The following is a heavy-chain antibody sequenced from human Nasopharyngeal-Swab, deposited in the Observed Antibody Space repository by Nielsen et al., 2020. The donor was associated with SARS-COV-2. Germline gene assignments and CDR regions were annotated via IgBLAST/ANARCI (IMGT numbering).Heavy chain of an antibody. D-gene: IGHD4-23*01. V-gene: IGHV3-21*01. Sequence: GGSLRLSCAASGFTLNSYNMKWVRQAPGKGLEWVSSISASGSYIYYADSLRGRFTISKDNAKSSLYLQMNSLRAEDTAVYYCARDAGAISVVYYYYMDVWGKGTTVTVSS. CDR2: ISASGSYI. CDR1: GFTLNSYN. J-gene: IGHJ6*03. CDR3: ARDAGAISVVYYYYMDV.